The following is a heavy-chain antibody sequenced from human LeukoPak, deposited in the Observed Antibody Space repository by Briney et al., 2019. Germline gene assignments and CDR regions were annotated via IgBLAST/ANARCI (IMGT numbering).Heavy chain of an antibody. CDR1: DYTFTSYG. CDR2: INPSGGST. J-gene: IGHJ4*02. D-gene: IGHD1-26*01. CDR3: ARGRGGELLFDY. V-gene: IGHV1-46*01. Sequence: ASVKVSCKASDYTFTSYGISWVRQAPGQGLEWMGIINPSGGSTSYAQKFQGRVTMTRDTSTSTVYMELSSLRSEDTAVYYCARGRGGELLFDYWGQGTLVTVSS.